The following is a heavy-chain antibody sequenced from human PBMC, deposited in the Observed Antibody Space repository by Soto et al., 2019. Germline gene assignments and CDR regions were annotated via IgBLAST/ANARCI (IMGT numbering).Heavy chain of an antibody. Sequence: SVKVSCKASGGTFSSYTISWVRQAPGQGLEWMGRIIPILGIANYAQKFQGRVTITADKSTSTAYMELSSLRSEDTAVYYCARGNSYGPATSDYYYMDVWGKGTTVTVSS. V-gene: IGHV1-69*02. CDR2: IIPILGIA. CDR3: ARGNSYGPATSDYYYMDV. CDR1: GGTFSSYT. D-gene: IGHD5-18*01. J-gene: IGHJ6*03.